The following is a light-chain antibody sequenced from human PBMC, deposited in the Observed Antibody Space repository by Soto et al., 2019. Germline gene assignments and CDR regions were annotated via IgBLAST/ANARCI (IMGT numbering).Light chain of an antibody. CDR1: QSVSSTY. J-gene: IGKJ1*01. CDR2: GAS. CDR3: QHYNSYSEA. V-gene: IGKV3-20*01. Sequence: EIVLTQSPGTLSSSPGERATLSCRASQSVSSTYLAWYQQKPGQAPRLLIYGASTRATGIPARFSGSGSGTEFTLTISSLQPDDFATYYCQHYNSYSEAFGQGTKVDIK.